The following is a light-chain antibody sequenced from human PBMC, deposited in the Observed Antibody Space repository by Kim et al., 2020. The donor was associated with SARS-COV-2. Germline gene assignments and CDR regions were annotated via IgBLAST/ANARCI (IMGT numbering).Light chain of an antibody. CDR2: RDN. V-gene: IGLV3-1*01. CDR3: QAWDSSIYV. J-gene: IGLJ1*01. Sequence: SVSPGQTASITCSGDKLGDKYASWYQQKPGQSPVVVIFRDNRRPSGIPERFSGSNSGNTATLTIIGTQAMDEADYYCQAWDSSIYVFGTGTKVTVL. CDR1: KLGDKY.